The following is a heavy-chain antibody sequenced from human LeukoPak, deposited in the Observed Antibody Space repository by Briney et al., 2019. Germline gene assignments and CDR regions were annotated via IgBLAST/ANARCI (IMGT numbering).Heavy chain of an antibody. V-gene: IGHV3-30*02. Sequence: GGSLRLSCAASGFTFSSYGMHWVRQAPGKGLEWVAFIRYDGSNKYYVGSVKGRFTISRDNSKNTLYLQMNSLRAEDTAIYYCAKNGDRGAYCTGGTCYPYFYYYMDVWGKGTTVTI. CDR3: AKNGDRGAYCTGGTCYPYFYYYMDV. D-gene: IGHD2-15*01. CDR2: IRYDGSNK. J-gene: IGHJ6*03. CDR1: GFTFSSYG.